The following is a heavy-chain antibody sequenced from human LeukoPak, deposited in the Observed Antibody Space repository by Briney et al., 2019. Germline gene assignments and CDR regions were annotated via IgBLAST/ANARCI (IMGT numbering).Heavy chain of an antibody. Sequence: SETLSLTCTVSGDSVSGHYWSWIRQTPGKGLEWIGYVSYSGGTNYNPSLRRRVSMSLDTSKNQFSLKLSSPAAADPAVYYCARAPMAITTSAFPDAFDFWGQGTMVTVSS. J-gene: IGHJ3*01. CDR3: ARAPMAITTSAFPDAFDF. V-gene: IGHV4-59*02. D-gene: IGHD5-12*01. CDR2: VSYSGGT. CDR1: GDSVSGHY.